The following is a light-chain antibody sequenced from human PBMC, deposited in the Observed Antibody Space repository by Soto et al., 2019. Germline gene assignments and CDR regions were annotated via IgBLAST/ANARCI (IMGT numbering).Light chain of an antibody. J-gene: IGKJ4*01. CDR1: QSVLYSSNNKSY. CDR2: WAS. CDR3: QQYYRSPLT. V-gene: IGKV4-1*01. Sequence: DIVMTQSPDSLAVSLGERATINCKSSQSVLYSSNNKSYLAWFQQKPGQPPKLLIYWASNRESGVPDRFSGSGSGTDFTLSISSLKAGDVAVYYCQQYYRSPLTFGGGTKVEIK.